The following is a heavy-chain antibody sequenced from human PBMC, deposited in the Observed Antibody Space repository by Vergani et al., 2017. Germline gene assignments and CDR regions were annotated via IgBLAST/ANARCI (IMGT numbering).Heavy chain of an antibody. Sequence: QVQLQESCPGLVKPSETLSLTCTVSGGSISSYYWSWIRRPPGKGLEWIGYIYYSGCTNYNRSLKSRVTISVDTSKNQFSLKLSSVTAADTAVYYCARDLVTVAGRYFDYWGQGTLVTVSS. V-gene: IGHV4-59*01. CDR3: ARDLVTVAGRYFDY. CDR2: IYYSGCT. J-gene: IGHJ4*02. CDR1: GGSISSYY. D-gene: IGHD6-19*01.